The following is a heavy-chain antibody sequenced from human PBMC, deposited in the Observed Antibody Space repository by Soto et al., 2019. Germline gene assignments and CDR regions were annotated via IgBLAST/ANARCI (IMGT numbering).Heavy chain of an antibody. CDR2: ISGSGGST. CDR1: GFTFSSYA. D-gene: IGHD2-2*01. CDR3: AKDGERYCSSTSCYPPFNWFDP. V-gene: IGHV3-23*01. J-gene: IGHJ5*02. Sequence: GGSLRLSCAASGFTFSSYAMSWVRQAPGKGLEWVSAISGSGGSTYYADSVKGRFTISRDNSKNTLYLQMNSLRAEDTAVYYCAKDGERYCSSTSCYPPFNWFDPWGQGTLVTVSS.